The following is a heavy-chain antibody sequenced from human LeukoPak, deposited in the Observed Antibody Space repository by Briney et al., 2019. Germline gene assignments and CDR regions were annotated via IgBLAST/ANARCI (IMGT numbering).Heavy chain of an antibody. V-gene: IGHV3-48*04. CDR3: AELGITMIGGV. D-gene: IGHD3-10*02. Sequence: GGSLRLSCAASGFTFSSYSMNWVRQAPGKGLEWVSYISSSGSTIYYADSVKGRFTISRDNAKNSLYLQTNSLRAEDTAVYYCAELGITMIGGVWGKGTTVTISS. J-gene: IGHJ6*04. CDR2: ISSSGSTI. CDR1: GFTFSSYS.